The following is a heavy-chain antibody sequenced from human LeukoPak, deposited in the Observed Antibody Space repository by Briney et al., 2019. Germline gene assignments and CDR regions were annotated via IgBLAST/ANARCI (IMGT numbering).Heavy chain of an antibody. D-gene: IGHD3-16*02. Sequence: SETPSLICAVYGGSFSGYYWSWIRQPPGKGLEWIGEINHSGSTNYNPSLKSRVTISVDTSKNQFSLKLSSVTAADTAVYYCARGEQGYVWGSYRYDYWGQGTLVTVSS. CDR1: GGSFSGYY. CDR2: INHSGST. V-gene: IGHV4-34*01. J-gene: IGHJ4*02. CDR3: ARGEQGYVWGSYRYDY.